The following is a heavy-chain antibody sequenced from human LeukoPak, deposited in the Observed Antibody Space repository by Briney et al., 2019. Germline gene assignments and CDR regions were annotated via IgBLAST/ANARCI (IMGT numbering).Heavy chain of an antibody. D-gene: IGHD6-13*01. J-gene: IGHJ4*02. CDR3: ARELASGD. Sequence: GGSLRLSCAASGFSSRSYSMHWVRQAPGKGLEWVSIITSSGTNPYYADSVKGRFTIYRDNAKNLLFLQMNSLRAEDTAVYYCARELASGDWGQGTLVTVSS. V-gene: IGHV3-21*06. CDR2: ITSSGTNP. CDR1: GFSSRSYS.